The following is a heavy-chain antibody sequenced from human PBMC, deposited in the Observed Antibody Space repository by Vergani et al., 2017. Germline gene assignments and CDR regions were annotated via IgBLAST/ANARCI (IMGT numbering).Heavy chain of an antibody. D-gene: IGHD3-9*01. CDR2: IYSGGSST. CDR3: ARTFPYYDSLTGYQY. J-gene: IGHJ4*02. V-gene: IGHV3-23*03. Sequence: EVQLLESGGGLVQPGGSLRLSCAASGFTFSSYAMSWVRQAPGKGLEWVSVIYSGGSSTYYADSVKGRFTISRDNSKNTLYLQMNSLRAEDTAVYYCARTFPYYDSLTGYQYWGQGTLVTVSS. CDR1: GFTFSSYA.